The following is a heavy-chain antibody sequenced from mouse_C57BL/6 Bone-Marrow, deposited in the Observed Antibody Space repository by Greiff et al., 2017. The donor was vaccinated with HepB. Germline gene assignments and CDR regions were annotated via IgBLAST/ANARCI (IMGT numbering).Heavy chain of an antibody. CDR1: GYAFTNYL. V-gene: IGHV1-54*01. Sequence: HVQLQQSGAELVRPGTSVKVSCKASGYAFTNYLIEWVKQRPGQGLEWIGVINPGSGGTNYNEKFKGKATLTADKSSSTAYMQLSSLTSEDSAVYFCARSETAQAAWFAYWGQGTLVTVSA. CDR2: INPGSGGT. D-gene: IGHD3-2*02. CDR3: ARSETAQAAWFAY. J-gene: IGHJ3*01.